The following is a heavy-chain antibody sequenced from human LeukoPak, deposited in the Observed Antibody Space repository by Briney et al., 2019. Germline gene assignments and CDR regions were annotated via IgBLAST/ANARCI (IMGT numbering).Heavy chain of an antibody. CDR1: GGSISSYY. V-gene: IGHV4-4*07. CDR2: IYNTGRT. Sequence: SETLSLTCTVSGGSISSYYWSWIRQPAGRRLEWIGRIYNTGRTNYNPSLKSRVTMSVDTSKNQSSLKLSSVTAADTAVYYCAKDGTRPYYGSGSYYNYFENWGQGTLVTVSS. CDR3: AKDGTRPYYGSGSYYNYFEN. D-gene: IGHD3-10*01. J-gene: IGHJ4*02.